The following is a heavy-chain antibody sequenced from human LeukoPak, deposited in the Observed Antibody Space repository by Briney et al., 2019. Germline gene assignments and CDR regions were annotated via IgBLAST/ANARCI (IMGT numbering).Heavy chain of an antibody. Sequence: SETLSLTCGFYGGSFRNYYWSCIRQSPGNGLEWIGEINQSGRTNYNPSLKTRLTISVDTAKNLFSLNLTSMTAADTATYYCAVRDGHSTSSGDTWGQGTLVTVSS. CDR3: AVRDGHSTSSGDT. J-gene: IGHJ5*02. CDR2: INQSGRT. V-gene: IGHV4-34*01. CDR1: GGSFRNYY. D-gene: IGHD6-6*01.